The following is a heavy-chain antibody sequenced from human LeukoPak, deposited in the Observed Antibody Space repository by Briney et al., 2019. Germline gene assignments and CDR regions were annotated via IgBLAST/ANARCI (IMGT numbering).Heavy chain of an antibody. V-gene: IGHV4-34*01. CDR2: INHSGST. J-gene: IGHJ5*02. CDR1: GGSFSGYY. Sequence: PSETLSLTCAVYGGSFSGYYWSWIRQPPGKGREWIGEINHSGSTNYNPSLKSRVTISVDTSKNQFSLKLSSVTAADTAVYYCARHPLYCSGGSCTSNWFDPWGQGTLVTVSS. CDR3: ARHPLYCSGGSCTSNWFDP. D-gene: IGHD2-15*01.